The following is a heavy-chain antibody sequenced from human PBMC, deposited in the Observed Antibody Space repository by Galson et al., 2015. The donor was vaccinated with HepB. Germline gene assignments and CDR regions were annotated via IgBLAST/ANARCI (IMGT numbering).Heavy chain of an antibody. D-gene: IGHD6-19*01. CDR3: AKSMDQWLVRGGDTFDF. V-gene: IGHV3-23*01. J-gene: IGHJ3*01. Sequence: SLRFSCAGSGFTFSSYAMTWVRQAPGRGLDWVSAISGSGRSTYYADSVKGRFIISRDNSKNTFYLQMNSLRAEDTALYYCAKSMDQWLVRGGDTFDFWGQGTMVTVSS. CDR1: GFTFSSYA. CDR2: ISGSGRST.